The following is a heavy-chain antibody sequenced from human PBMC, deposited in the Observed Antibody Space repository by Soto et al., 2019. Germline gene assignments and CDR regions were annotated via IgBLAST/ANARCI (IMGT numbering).Heavy chain of an antibody. D-gene: IGHD2-8*01. CDR1: GFSFFSYA. Sequence: GSLRLSCTGSGFSFFSYAMSWVRQAPGKGLEWVSTISGSGGHPYYADSVKGRFVVSRDNDKNTVYLHMSSLTGEDTAVYFCAKIEMGWFAHWGQGTQVTVSS. J-gene: IGHJ5*02. CDR3: AKIEMGWFAH. CDR2: ISGSGGHP. V-gene: IGHV3-23*01.